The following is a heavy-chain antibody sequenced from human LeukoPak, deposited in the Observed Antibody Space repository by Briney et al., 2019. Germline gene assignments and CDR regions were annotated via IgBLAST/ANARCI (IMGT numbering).Heavy chain of an antibody. J-gene: IGHJ5*02. D-gene: IGHD3-22*01. CDR3: ARRKDDSSGYYPTHWFDP. CDR1: GGSISSYY. Sequence: SETLSLTCTVSGGSISSYYWSWIRQPPGKGLEWIGYIYYSGSTNYNPSLKSRVTISVDTSKNQFSLKLSSVTAADTAVYYCARRKDDSSGYYPTHWFDPWGQGTLVTVSS. CDR2: IYYSGST. V-gene: IGHV4-59*08.